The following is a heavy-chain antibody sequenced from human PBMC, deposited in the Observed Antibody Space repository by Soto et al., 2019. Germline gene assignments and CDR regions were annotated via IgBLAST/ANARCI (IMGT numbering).Heavy chain of an antibody. V-gene: IGHV4-30-2*01. Sequence: SEPLPVPSGVAGGNIVGRGCGRTINQQPPGKGLEWVGYIYQSGSTYYNPSLKSRVTIAADRSKNQFSLNLASVTAADTAVYYCARSYSGGDAYFDYWGQGTVVTVSS. CDR3: ARSYSGGDAYFDY. CDR2: IYQSGST. D-gene: IGHD2-21*02. CDR1: GGNIVGRGCG. J-gene: IGHJ4*02.